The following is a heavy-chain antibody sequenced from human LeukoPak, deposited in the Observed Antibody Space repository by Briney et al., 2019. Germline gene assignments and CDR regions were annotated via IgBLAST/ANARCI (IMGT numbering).Heavy chain of an antibody. CDR1: GFTLRSNY. Sequence: PGGSLRLSCAASGFTLRSNYMSSVPQAPGKGLEWVSGIYSSGSTSYTDSLKCRFTISRDNSKNTLDLQMNRLRAYDTAVYDCARAEQPLGWFDPWGQGTLVTVSS. V-gene: IGHV3-66*02. CDR2: IYSSGST. CDR3: ARAEQPLGWFDP. D-gene: IGHD3-16*01. J-gene: IGHJ5*02.